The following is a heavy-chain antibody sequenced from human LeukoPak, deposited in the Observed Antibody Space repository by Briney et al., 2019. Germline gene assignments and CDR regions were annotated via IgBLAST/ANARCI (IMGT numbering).Heavy chain of an antibody. CDR2: IYYSGST. D-gene: IGHD3-10*01. Sequence: SETLSLTCTVSGGSISSHYWSWIRQPPGKGLEWIGYIYYSGSTNYNPSLKSRVTISTDMSKNQFSLKLTSVTAADTAVYYCARQTFGVLYFDSWGQGTLAIVSS. J-gene: IGHJ4*02. CDR1: GGSISSHY. CDR3: ARQTFGVLYFDS. V-gene: IGHV4-59*08.